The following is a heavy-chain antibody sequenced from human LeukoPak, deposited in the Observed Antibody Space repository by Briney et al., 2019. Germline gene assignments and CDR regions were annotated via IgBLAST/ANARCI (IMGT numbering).Heavy chain of an antibody. Sequence: GGSLRLSCAASGFTFSKYWMLWVRHAPGKGLESVSRINTDGTVTTYADSVKGRFSVSRDNADNTMFLQMNSVRDEDTAVYYCATKQWLAPPPDSWGQGTPVTVSS. CDR3: ATKQWLAPPPDS. V-gene: IGHV3-74*01. D-gene: IGHD6-19*01. CDR1: GFTFSKYW. CDR2: INTDGTVT. J-gene: IGHJ4*02.